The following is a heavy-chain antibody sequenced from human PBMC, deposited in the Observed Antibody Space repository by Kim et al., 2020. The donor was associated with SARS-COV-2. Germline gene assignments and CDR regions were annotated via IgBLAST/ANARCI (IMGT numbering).Heavy chain of an antibody. CDR3: ARIRRMDV. CDR1: GFTFSSYE. V-gene: IGHV3-48*03. J-gene: IGHJ6*02. CDR2: ITSSVSTI. Sequence: GGSLRLSCAASGFTFSSYEMNWFARAPGKGREGVSNITSSVSTIYTEASVKGRFTFSRDNAKNSLYLQMTSLRAEDTAVYYCARIRRMDVWGPGTTVTVSS.